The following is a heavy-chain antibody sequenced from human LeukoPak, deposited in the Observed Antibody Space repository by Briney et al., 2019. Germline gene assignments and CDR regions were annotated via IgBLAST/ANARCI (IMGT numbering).Heavy chain of an antibody. CDR3: ARDLPYGY. CDR1: GYTLTGYS. CDR2: IIPIFGTA. Sequence: SVKVSCKASGYTLTGYSMLWVRQAPGQGLEWMGGIIPIFGTANYAQKFQGRVTITADKSTSTAYMELSSLRSEDTAVYYCARDLPYGYWGQGTLVTVSS. J-gene: IGHJ4*02. V-gene: IGHV1-69*06. D-gene: IGHD3-10*01.